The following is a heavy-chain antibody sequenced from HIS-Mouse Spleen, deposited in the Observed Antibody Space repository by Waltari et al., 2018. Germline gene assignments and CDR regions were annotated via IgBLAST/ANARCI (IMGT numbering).Heavy chain of an antibody. Sequence: QVQLVESGGGVVQPGRSLRLYCAASGFTFSSYAMHWFRQAPGKGMEWVAVISYDGSNKYYADSVKGRFTISRDNSKNTLYLQMNSLRAEDTAVYYCARDSFEGYCTNGVCYYFDYWGQGTLVTVSS. D-gene: IGHD2-8*01. CDR3: ARDSFEGYCTNGVCYYFDY. J-gene: IGHJ4*02. CDR2: ISYDGSNK. V-gene: IGHV3-30*04. CDR1: GFTFSSYA.